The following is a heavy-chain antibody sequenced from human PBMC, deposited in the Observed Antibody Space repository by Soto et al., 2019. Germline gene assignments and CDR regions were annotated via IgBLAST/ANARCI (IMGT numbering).Heavy chain of an antibody. D-gene: IGHD3-3*01. CDR3: AREGDYDFWSGYSYYYYGMDV. Sequence: PSETLSLTCAVSGYSISSGYYWGWIRQPPGKGLEWIGSIYHSGSTYYNPSLKSRVTVSVDTSKNQFSLKLSSVTAADTAVYYCAREGDYDFWSGYSYYYYGMDVWGQGTTVT. V-gene: IGHV4-38-2*02. CDR2: IYHSGST. CDR1: GYSISSGYY. J-gene: IGHJ6*02.